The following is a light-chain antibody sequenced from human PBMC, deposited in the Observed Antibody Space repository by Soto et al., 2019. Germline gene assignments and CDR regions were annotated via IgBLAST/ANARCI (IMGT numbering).Light chain of an antibody. CDR1: QSVSSN. Sequence: EIVMTQSPATLSVSPGERTTLSCRASQSVSSNLAWYQQKPGQAPRLLIYGASSRATGIPARFSGSGSGTEFTLTIRSLQSEDFAVYYCQQYDNWPLTFGGGTKVES. CDR2: GAS. V-gene: IGKV3-15*01. J-gene: IGKJ4*01. CDR3: QQYDNWPLT.